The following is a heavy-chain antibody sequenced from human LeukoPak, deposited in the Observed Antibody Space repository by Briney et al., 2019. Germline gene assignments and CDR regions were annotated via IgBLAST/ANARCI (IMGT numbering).Heavy chain of an antibody. CDR2: INPNSGGT. V-gene: IGHV1-2*02. J-gene: IGHJ4*02. CDR3: ARDRYYYDSSGCFDY. D-gene: IGHD3-22*01. CDR1: GYTFTGYY. Sequence: GASVKVSCKASGYTFTGYYMHWVRQAPGQRLEWMVWINPNSGGTNYAQKFQGRVTMTRDTSISTAYMELSRLRSDDTAVYYCARDRYYYDSSGCFDYWGQGTLVTVSS.